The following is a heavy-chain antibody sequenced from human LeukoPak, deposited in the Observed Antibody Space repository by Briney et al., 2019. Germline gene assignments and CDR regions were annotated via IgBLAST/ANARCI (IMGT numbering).Heavy chain of an antibody. CDR3: ARAAGGVSQYFDY. J-gene: IGHJ4*02. CDR2: IYYSGST. V-gene: IGHV4-59*01. Sequence: SGTLSRTCTVSGGSMSSYYWTWIRQPPGKGLECIGYIYYSGSTSYNPSLRSRVIISIDASKKQFSLKLTSVTAADTAVYYCARAAGGVSQYFDYWGQGALVTVSS. CDR1: GGSMSSYY. D-gene: IGHD3-16*01.